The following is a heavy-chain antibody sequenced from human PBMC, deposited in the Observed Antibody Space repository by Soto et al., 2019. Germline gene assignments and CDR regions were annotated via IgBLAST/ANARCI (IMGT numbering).Heavy chain of an antibody. V-gene: IGHV3-15*01. J-gene: IGHJ4*02. CDR3: TAGSPFNY. CDR1: GFTFTTAW. Sequence: PGGSLRLSCPASGFTFTTAWLTWVRQAPGKGLEWVGRIKGKPDGGATDYAALVEGRFMISRDDSQNTVFLQMNSLKTDATAVYYCTAGSPFNYWGPGTLVTVSS. CDR2: IKGKPDGGAT.